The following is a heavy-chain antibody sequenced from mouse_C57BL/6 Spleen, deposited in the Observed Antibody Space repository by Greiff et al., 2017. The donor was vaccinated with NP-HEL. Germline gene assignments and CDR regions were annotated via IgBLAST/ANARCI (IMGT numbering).Heavy chain of an antibody. D-gene: IGHD4-1*01. CDR3: ARGTGPFDY. J-gene: IGHJ2*01. V-gene: IGHV1-55*01. CDR1: GYTFTSYW. CDR2: IYPRSGNT. Sequence: VQLQQPGAELVKPGASVKMSCKASGYTFTSYWITWVKQRPGQGLEWIGDIYPRSGNTYYNEKFKGKATLTADKSSSTAYMELRSLTSEDSAVYFCARGTGPFDYWGQGTTLTVSS.